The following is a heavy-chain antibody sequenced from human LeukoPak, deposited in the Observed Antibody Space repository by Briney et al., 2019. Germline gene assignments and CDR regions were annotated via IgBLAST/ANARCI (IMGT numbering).Heavy chain of an antibody. V-gene: IGHV1-2*02. CDR1: GYTFTGYY. D-gene: IGHD1-26*01. CDR2: INPNSGGT. Sequence: ASVKVSCKASGYTFTGYYMHWVRQAPGQGLEWMGWINPNSGGTNYAQKFQGRVTMTEDTSTDTAYMELSSLRSEDTAVYYCASPSKLRDAFDIWGQGTMVTVSS. J-gene: IGHJ3*02. CDR3: ASPSKLRDAFDI.